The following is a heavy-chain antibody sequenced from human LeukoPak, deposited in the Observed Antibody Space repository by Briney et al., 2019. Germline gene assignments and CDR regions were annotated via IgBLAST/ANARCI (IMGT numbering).Heavy chain of an antibody. J-gene: IGHJ5*02. Sequence: SQTLSLTCTVSGGSISSGSCYWSWIRQPAGMGLEWIGRIYTSGSTNYNPSLKSRVIISLDTSNNQFSLKLTSVTAADTAVYYLWGSKSHKFFDPWGQGTLVTVSS. D-gene: IGHD7-27*01. V-gene: IGHV4-61*02. CDR2: IYTSGST. CDR3: WGSKSHKFFDP. CDR1: GGSISSGSCY.